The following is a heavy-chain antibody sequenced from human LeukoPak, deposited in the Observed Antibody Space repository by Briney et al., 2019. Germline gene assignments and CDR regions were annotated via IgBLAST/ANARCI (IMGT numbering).Heavy chain of an antibody. CDR2: INWNGGST. CDR1: GFTFDDYG. D-gene: IGHD6-13*01. Sequence: PGGSLRLSCAASGFTFDDYGMSWVRQAPGKGLEWVSGINWNGGSTGYADSVKGRFTISRDNSKNTLYLQMNSLRAEDTAVYYCAKVLGIAAAGTGYFDYWGQGTLVTVSS. J-gene: IGHJ4*02. CDR3: AKVLGIAAAGTGYFDY. V-gene: IGHV3-20*04.